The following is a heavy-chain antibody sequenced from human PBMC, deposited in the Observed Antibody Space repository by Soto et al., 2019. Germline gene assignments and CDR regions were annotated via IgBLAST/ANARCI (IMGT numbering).Heavy chain of an antibody. J-gene: IGHJ4*02. D-gene: IGHD6-19*01. Sequence: QVQLVQSGAEVKKPGSSVKVSCKASGGTFSSYTISWVRQAPGQGLEWMGRIIPILGIANYAQKFQGRVTITADKSTSTAYMELSSLRSEDTDVYYCARDIAVAGNYFDYWGQGTLVTVSS. CDR2: IIPILGIA. CDR3: ARDIAVAGNYFDY. V-gene: IGHV1-69*08. CDR1: GGTFSSYT.